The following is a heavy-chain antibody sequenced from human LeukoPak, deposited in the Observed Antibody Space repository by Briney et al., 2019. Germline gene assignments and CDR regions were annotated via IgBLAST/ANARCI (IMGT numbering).Heavy chain of an antibody. CDR2: IYSSGST. V-gene: IGHV4-39*01. CDR3: ARGRAPRY. CDR1: GGSISSSYYY. J-gene: IGHJ4*02. Sequence: PSETLSLTCTVSGGSISSSYYYWGWIRQPPGKGLEWIGSIYSSGSTYCNPSPKSRVTISVDTSKNQFSLKLSSVTAADTAVYYCARGRAPRYWGQGTLVTVSS.